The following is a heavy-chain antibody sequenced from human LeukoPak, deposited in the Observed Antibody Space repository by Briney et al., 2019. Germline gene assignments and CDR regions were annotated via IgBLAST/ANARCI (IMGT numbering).Heavy chain of an antibody. Sequence: SETLSLTCTVSGGSISSYYWSWIRQPAGKGLEWIGRIYTSGSTNYNPPLKSRVTISVDKSKNQFSLKLSSVTAADTAVYYCAREAGGNEVFDYWGQGTLVTVSS. CDR3: AREAGGNEVFDY. D-gene: IGHD4-23*01. CDR1: GGSISSYY. CDR2: IYTSGST. V-gene: IGHV4-4*07. J-gene: IGHJ4*02.